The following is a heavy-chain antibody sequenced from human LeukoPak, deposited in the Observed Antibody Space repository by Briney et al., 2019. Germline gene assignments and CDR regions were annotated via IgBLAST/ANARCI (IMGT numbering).Heavy chain of an antibody. CDR1: GYTFTSYA. CDR2: INTNTGNP. V-gene: IGHV7-4-1*02. Sequence: ASVKVSCKASGYTFTSYAMNWVRQAPGQGLEWMGWINTNTGNPTYAQGFTGRFVFSLDTSVSTAYLQISSLKAEDTAVYYCARDPRVGYFDWLLREYYFDYWGQGTLVTVSS. D-gene: IGHD3-9*01. CDR3: ARDPRVGYFDWLLREYYFDY. J-gene: IGHJ4*02.